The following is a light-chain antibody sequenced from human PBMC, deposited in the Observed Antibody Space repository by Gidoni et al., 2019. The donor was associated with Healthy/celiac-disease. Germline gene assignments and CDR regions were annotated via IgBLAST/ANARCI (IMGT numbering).Light chain of an antibody. CDR3: QQYGSSPLT. J-gene: IGKJ4*01. V-gene: IGKV3-20*01. CDR1: QSVSSSY. CDR2: GAS. Sequence: EIVSTQSPGTLSLSPGERATLPCRASQSVSSSYLAWYQQKPGQAPRLLIYGASSRATGIPDRFSGSGSGTDFTLTISRLEPEEFAVYYCQQYGSSPLTFGGGTKVEIK.